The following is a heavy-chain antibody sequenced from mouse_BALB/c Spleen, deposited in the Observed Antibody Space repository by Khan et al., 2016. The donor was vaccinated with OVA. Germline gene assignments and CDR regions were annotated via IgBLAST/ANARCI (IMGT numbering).Heavy chain of an antibody. D-gene: IGHD2-14*01. J-gene: IGHJ3*01. CDR1: GYTFTTYT. Sequence: QVQLQQSGAELARPGASVKMSCKASGYTFTTYTMHWVKQRPGQGLEWIGYINPSNGYTNYNQKFKDKSTLTADKSSSPAYMQLSSLTSDYSAVYDCAREGAYYRSDGWFSYWGQGTLVTVSA. CDR3: AREGAYYRSDGWFSY. CDR2: INPSNGYT. V-gene: IGHV1-4*01.